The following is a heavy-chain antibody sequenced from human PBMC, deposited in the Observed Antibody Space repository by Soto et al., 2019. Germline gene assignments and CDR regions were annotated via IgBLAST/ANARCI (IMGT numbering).Heavy chain of an antibody. CDR2: IIPIFGTA. Sequence: SVKVSCKASGGTFRSYAMRWLRQSPGQGLEWMGGIIPIFGTANYAQKFQGRVTITADKSTSTAYMELSSLRSEDTAVYYCARVGGTYVDTAIHWGQGTLVTVSS. D-gene: IGHD5-18*01. CDR3: ARVGGTYVDTAIH. CDR1: GGTFRSYA. V-gene: IGHV1-69*06. J-gene: IGHJ4*02.